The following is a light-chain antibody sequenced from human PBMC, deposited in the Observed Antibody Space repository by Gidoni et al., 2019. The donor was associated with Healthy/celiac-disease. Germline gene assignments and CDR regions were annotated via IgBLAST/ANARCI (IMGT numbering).Light chain of an antibody. CDR3: QSADSRVV. CDR1: ALPKQY. J-gene: IGLJ2*01. Sequence: SYELTQPPSVSVSPGQTARITCSVDALPKQYAYWYQQKPGQAPVLVIYKDTERPSGIPERFSGSSSGTTVTLTISGVQAEDEADYYCQSADSRVVFGGGTKLTVL. V-gene: IGLV3-25*02. CDR2: KDT.